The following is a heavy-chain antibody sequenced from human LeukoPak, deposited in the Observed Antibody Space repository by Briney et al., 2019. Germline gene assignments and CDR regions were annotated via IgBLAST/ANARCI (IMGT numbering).Heavy chain of an antibody. CDR1: GFTLRSHG. Sequence: PGGSLRLSCAASGFTLRSHGMHGVRQAPGKGLEWVGGMWYDGSKEDYADSVKGRFTISRDISKNRLNLEMNSLRVEDTAMFYCARDLSFVSLDFRGQGTLVTVSS. V-gene: IGHV3-33*01. CDR3: ARDLSFVSLDF. J-gene: IGHJ4*02. CDR2: MWYDGSKE.